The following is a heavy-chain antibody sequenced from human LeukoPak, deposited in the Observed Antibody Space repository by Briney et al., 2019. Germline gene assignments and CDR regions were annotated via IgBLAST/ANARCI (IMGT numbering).Heavy chain of an antibody. CDR2: ISSSSSTI. J-gene: IGHJ3*02. D-gene: IGHD6-19*01. CDR1: GFTFSSYS. CDR3: AKEDSSGWYDYAFDI. V-gene: IGHV3-48*01. Sequence: GGSLRLSCAASGFTFSSYSMNWVRQAPGKGLEWVSYISSSSSTIYYADSVKGRFTISRDNAKNSLYLQMNSLRAEDTAVYYCAKEDSSGWYDYAFDIWGQGTMVTVSS.